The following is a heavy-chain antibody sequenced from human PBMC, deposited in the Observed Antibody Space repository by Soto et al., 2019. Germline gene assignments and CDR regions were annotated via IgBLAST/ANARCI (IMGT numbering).Heavy chain of an antibody. D-gene: IGHD3-10*01. CDR1: GFTFDDFA. J-gene: IGHJ6*02. CDR3: AKDLASGSGTYAYYYGLDV. V-gene: IGHV3-9*01. Sequence: GGSLRLSCAASGFTFDDFAMHWVRQTPGKGLEWVSGLSWNSGHIGYAESVKGRFTISRDNTKNFLYLQMNSLRADDTALYYCAKDLASGSGTYAYYYGLDVWGQGTAVTVS. CDR2: LSWNSGHI.